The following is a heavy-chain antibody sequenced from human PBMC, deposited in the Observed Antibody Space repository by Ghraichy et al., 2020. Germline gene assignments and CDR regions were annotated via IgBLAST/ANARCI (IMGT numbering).Heavy chain of an antibody. J-gene: IGHJ4*02. V-gene: IGHV4-59*01. CDR3: ARDPLGRGY. D-gene: IGHD2-15*01. Sequence: LSCTVSGGSISSDYWSWIRQPPGKGLEWIGYIYDRGSTNYNPSLKRRVTISLDTSKNQFSLKLSSVTAADTAVYYCARDPLGRGYWGQGTLVTVSS. CDR1: GGSISSDY. CDR2: IYDRGST.